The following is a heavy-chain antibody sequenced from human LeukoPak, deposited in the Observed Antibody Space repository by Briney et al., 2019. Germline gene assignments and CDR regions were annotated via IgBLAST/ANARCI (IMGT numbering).Heavy chain of an antibody. J-gene: IGHJ4*02. CDR1: GDSVSSNRAS. Sequence: SQTLSLTCAISGDSVSSNRASWTWIRQSPSRGLEWLGRTYYRSKWYNDYAVSLKSRISINSDTSKNQFSLQLNSVTPEDTAVYYCSRSDGASDFDYWGQGALVTVSS. CDR3: SRSDGASDFDY. CDR2: TYYRSKWYN. V-gene: IGHV6-1*01. D-gene: IGHD5-24*01.